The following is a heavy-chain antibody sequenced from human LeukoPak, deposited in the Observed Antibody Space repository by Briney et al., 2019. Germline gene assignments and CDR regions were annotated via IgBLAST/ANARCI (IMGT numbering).Heavy chain of an antibody. CDR1: RGPISSHY. Sequence: SETLSLTCTVSRGPISSHYWSWIRQPPGKGLEWIGYVSFSGTTKYSPSLNSRVTISRDKSKNQFSLKLSSVTAADTAVYYCARDQLRGGSRQHDYWGQGTLVTVSS. J-gene: IGHJ4*02. CDR3: ARDQLRGGSRQHDY. CDR2: VSFSGTT. D-gene: IGHD2-15*01. V-gene: IGHV4-59*11.